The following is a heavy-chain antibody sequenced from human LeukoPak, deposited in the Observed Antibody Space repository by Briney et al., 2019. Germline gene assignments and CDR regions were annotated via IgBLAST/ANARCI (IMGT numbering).Heavy chain of an antibody. CDR1: GFTFSRYW. Sequence: GGSLRLSCAASGFTFSRYWLTWVRQAPGKGLEWVANIKEDGSVKYYVDSVKGRFTISRDSAKNSLYLQINSLNAEDTAVYYCARIGYSSSSLDYWGQGTLVIVS. CDR2: IKEDGSVK. J-gene: IGHJ4*02. CDR3: ARIGYSSSSLDY. D-gene: IGHD6-6*01. V-gene: IGHV3-7*01.